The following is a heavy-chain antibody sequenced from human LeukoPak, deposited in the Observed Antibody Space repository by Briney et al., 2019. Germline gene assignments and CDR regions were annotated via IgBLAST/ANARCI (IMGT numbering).Heavy chain of an antibody. J-gene: IGHJ4*02. Sequence: GGSLRLSCAASGFTVGINYMNWVRQAPGKGLEWVSSISSSSSYIYYADSVKGRFTISRDNAKNSLYLQMNSLRAEDTAVYYCARVGIEQLVQEFDYWGQGTLVTVSS. CDR2: ISSSSSYI. CDR3: ARVGIEQLVQEFDY. D-gene: IGHD6-6*01. CDR1: GFTVGINY. V-gene: IGHV3-21*01.